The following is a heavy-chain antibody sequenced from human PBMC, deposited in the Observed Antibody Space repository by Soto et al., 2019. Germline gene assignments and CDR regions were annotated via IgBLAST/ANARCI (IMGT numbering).Heavy chain of an antibody. Sequence: GGSLRLSCAASGFTFSNYGMHWVRQSPGKGLEWVAVIWYDGRNQFYADSVKGRFTISRDNSKNTLHLQMKSLRAEDTAVYYCARDFSSTSSGGHFDYWGQGTPVTVS. D-gene: IGHD2-2*01. J-gene: IGHJ4*02. CDR2: IWYDGRNQ. CDR3: ARDFSSTSSGGHFDY. CDR1: GFTFSNYG. V-gene: IGHV3-33*01.